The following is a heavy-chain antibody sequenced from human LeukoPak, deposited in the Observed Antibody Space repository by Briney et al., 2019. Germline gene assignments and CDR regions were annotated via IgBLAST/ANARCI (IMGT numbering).Heavy chain of an antibody. CDR2: ISWNSGSI. Sequence: PGGSLRLSCAASGFTFDDYAMHWVRQAPGKGLEWVSGISWNSGSIGYADSVKGRFTISRDNAKNSLYLQMNSLRAEDTALYYCAKEALWFGELFGYGMDVWGQGTTVTVSS. V-gene: IGHV3-9*01. D-gene: IGHD3-10*01. CDR3: AKEALWFGELFGYGMDV. J-gene: IGHJ6*02. CDR1: GFTFDDYA.